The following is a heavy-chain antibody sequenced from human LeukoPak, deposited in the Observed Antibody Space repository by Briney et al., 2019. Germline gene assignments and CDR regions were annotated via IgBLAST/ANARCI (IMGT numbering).Heavy chain of an antibody. Sequence: SQTLSLTCAISGDTVSSNTAAYNWLSLSPSRGLEWLGRTYYRSTWLNDYAPSVRGRITVSPDTSKNQFSLQLNSVTPEDTAVYYCARDRLGMGYWGQGTPVTVSS. CDR1: GDTVSSNTAA. CDR2: TYYRSTWLN. CDR3: ARDRLGMGY. V-gene: IGHV6-1*01. D-gene: IGHD7-27*01. J-gene: IGHJ4*02.